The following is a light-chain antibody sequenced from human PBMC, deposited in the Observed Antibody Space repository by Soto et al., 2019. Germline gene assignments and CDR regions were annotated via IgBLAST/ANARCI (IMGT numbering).Light chain of an antibody. CDR3: QQCYITPQT. Sequence: DIVMTQSPDSLAVSLGERATINCKSSQSVLYSSNNKNYLAWYQQKPGQPPKLLIYWASTRESGVPDRLSGSGSGTDFTLTISSLQAEDVAVYYCQQCYITPQTFGQGTKVEIK. J-gene: IGKJ1*01. CDR2: WAS. V-gene: IGKV4-1*01. CDR1: QSVLYSSNNKNY.